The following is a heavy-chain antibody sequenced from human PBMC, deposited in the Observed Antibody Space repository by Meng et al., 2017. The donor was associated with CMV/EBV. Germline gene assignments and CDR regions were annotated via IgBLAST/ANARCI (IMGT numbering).Heavy chain of an antibody. CDR2: IIPILDIA. J-gene: IGHJ6*02. V-gene: IGHV1-69*10. CDR3: ARIPVNCTSTSCYEGYYYYYGAMDV. D-gene: IGHD2-2*01. CDR1: GGTFNSYA. Sequence: SVKVSCKASGGTFNSYAISWVRQAPGQGLEWMGGIIPILDIANYAQKFQGRVTITADKSTSTAYMDLGSLRSEDTALYYCARIPVNCTSTSCYEGYYYYYGAMDVWGQGTTVTVSS.